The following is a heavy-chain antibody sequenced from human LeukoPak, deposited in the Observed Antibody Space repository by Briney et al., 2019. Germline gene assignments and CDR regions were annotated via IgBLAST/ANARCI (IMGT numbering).Heavy chain of an antibody. CDR2: ISSSSSYI. CDR1: GFTFSSYS. Sequence: GGSLRLSCAASGFTFSSYSMNWVRQAPGKGLEWVSSISSSSSYIYYADSVKGRFTISRDNAKNSLYLQMNSLRAEDTAVYYCASYEPYYYDSSGYQYFQHWGQGTLVTVSS. V-gene: IGHV3-21*01. CDR3: ASYEPYYYDSSGYQYFQH. D-gene: IGHD3-22*01. J-gene: IGHJ1*01.